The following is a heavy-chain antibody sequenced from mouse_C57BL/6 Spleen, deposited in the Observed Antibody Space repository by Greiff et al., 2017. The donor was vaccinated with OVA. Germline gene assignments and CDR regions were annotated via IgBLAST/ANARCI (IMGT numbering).Heavy chain of an antibody. J-gene: IGHJ4*01. CDR3: ARNPNKYYYGSSYYYAMDD. CDR1: GFTFSDYG. V-gene: IGHV5-17*01. CDR2: ISSGSSTI. Sequence: EVKLMESGGGLVKPGGSLKLSCAASGFTFSDYGMHWVRQAPEKGLEWVAYISSGSSTIYYADTVTGRFTISRDNAKNTLFLQMTSLRSEDTAMYYCARNPNKYYYGSSYYYAMDDWGQGTSVTVAS. D-gene: IGHD1-1*01.